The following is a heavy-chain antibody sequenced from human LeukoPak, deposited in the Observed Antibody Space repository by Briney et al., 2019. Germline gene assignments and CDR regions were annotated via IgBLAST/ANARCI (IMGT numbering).Heavy chain of an antibody. CDR1: GFTFSSYS. V-gene: IGHV3-21*01. CDR3: ARDLLYYDILTGYGVVYYYMDV. CDR2: ISSSSSYI. J-gene: IGHJ6*03. D-gene: IGHD3-9*01. Sequence: GGSLRLSCAASGFTFSSYSMNWVRQAPGKGLEWVSSISSSSSYIYYADSVKGRFTISRDNAKNPLYLQMNSLRAEDTAVYYCARDLLYYDILTGYGVVYYYMDVWGKGTTVTISS.